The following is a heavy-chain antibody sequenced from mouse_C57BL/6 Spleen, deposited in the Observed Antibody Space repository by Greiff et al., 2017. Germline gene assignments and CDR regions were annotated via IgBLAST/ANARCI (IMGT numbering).Heavy chain of an antibody. CDR1: GYTFTSYW. D-gene: IGHD1-1*01. V-gene: IGHV1-52*01. CDR3: ATSYYYGSSSESMDY. CDR2: IDPSDSET. Sequence: QVQLQQPGAELVRPGSSVKLSCKASGYTFTSYWMHWVKQRPIQGLEWIGNIDPSDSETHYNQKFKDKATLTVDKSSSTAYMQLSSLTSEDSAVYYCATSYYYGSSSESMDYWGQGTSVTVSS. J-gene: IGHJ4*01.